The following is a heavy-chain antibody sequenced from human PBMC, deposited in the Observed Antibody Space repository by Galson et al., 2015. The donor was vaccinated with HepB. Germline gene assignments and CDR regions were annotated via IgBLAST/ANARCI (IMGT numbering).Heavy chain of an antibody. CDR3: ARARGGAYSGYGGWFDP. V-gene: IGHV1-3*01. Sequence: SVKVSCKASGYTFTSYAMNWVRQAPGQGLEWMGWISAGNGNTKYSQKFQGRVTITRDTSASTAYMELNSLRSEDTAVYYCARARGGAYSGYGGWFDPWGQGTLVTVSS. CDR1: GYTFTSYA. J-gene: IGHJ5*02. D-gene: IGHD5-12*01. CDR2: ISAGNGNT.